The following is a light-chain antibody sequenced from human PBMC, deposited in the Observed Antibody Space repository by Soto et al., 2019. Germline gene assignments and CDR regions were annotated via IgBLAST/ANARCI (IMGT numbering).Light chain of an antibody. Sequence: IQMTQSPSSLSASVGDRVTITCRASQSISNYLNWYQQKPGKAPKLLIYAASSLQSGVPSRFSGSGSGTDFTLTISSLQPEDFATYYCLQDYNYPWTFGQGTKVDNK. CDR1: QSISNY. CDR3: LQDYNYPWT. J-gene: IGKJ1*01. V-gene: IGKV1-6*01. CDR2: AAS.